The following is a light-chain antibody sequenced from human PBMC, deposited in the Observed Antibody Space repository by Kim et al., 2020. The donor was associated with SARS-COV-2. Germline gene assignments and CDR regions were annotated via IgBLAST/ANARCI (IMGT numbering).Light chain of an antibody. CDR1: QDISNY. J-gene: IGKJ4*01. CDR3: QQYHHFLI. V-gene: IGKV1-33*01. CDR2: DAS. Sequence: DIQMTQSPSSLSASVGDRVTITCQASQDISNYLNWYQQKPGKAPKLLIYDASNLETGVPSRFSGSGSGTDFTFTISSLQPDDFATYYCQQYHHFLIFGGGTKVDIK.